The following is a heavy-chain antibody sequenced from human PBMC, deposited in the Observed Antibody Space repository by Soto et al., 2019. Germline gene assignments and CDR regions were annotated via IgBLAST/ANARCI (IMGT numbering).Heavy chain of an antibody. CDR2: ITFSGNTV. Sequence: PGGSLRLSCAASGFTFSYSYMRWIRQAPGKGLEWISYITFSGNTVYYADSLKGRFTISRDNAKNSLYLQMNRLRAEDTAVYYCARVSWREKYGMYVWGQGTTVTVSS. CDR3: ARVSWREKYGMYV. V-gene: IGHV3-11*01. J-gene: IGHJ6*02. CDR1: GFTFSYSY.